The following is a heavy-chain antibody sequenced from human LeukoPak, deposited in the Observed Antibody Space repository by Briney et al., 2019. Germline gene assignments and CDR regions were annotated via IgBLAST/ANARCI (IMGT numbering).Heavy chain of an antibody. V-gene: IGHV4-59*12. CDR1: GGSISSYY. J-gene: IGHJ6*02. CDR2: IYYSGST. CDR3: ATYGSGSYYYYYGMDV. Sequence: KPSETLSLTCTVSGGSISSYYWSWIRQPPGKGLEWIGYIYYSGSTNYNPSLKSRVTISVDTSKNQFSLKLSSVTAADTAVYYCATYGSGSYYYYYGMDVWGQGTTVTVSS. D-gene: IGHD3-10*01.